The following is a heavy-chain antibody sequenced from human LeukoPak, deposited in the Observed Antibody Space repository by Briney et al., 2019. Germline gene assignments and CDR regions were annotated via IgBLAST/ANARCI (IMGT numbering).Heavy chain of an antibody. CDR2: IYYSGST. V-gene: IGHV4-39*01. J-gene: IGHJ4*02. Sequence: PSETLSLTCTVSGGSISSSSYYWGWIRPPPGKGLEWIGSIYYSGSTYYNPSLKSRVTISVDTSKNQFSLKLSSVTAADTAVYYCARQGGYGDYAFRLYWGQGTLVTVSS. D-gene: IGHD4-17*01. CDR3: ARQGGYGDYAFRLY. CDR1: GGSISSSSYY.